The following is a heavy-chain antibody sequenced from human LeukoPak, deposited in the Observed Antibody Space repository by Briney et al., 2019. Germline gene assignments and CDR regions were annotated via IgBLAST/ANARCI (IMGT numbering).Heavy chain of an antibody. Sequence: SGPALVKPTQTLTLTCTFSGFSLSTSGMRVSWIRQPPGKALEWLARIDWDDDKFYSTSLKTRLTISKDTSKNQVVLTMTNMDPVDTATYYYALGYSGGFSFDYWGQGTLVTVSS. CDR1: GFSLSTSGMR. D-gene: IGHD6-19*01. CDR3: ALGYSGGFSFDY. CDR2: IDWDDDK. V-gene: IGHV2-70*04. J-gene: IGHJ4*02.